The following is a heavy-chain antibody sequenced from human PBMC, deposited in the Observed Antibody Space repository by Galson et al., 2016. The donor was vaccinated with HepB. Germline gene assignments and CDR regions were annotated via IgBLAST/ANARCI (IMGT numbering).Heavy chain of an antibody. CDR2: IWYDGSNK. D-gene: IGHD3-3*01. CDR1: GFTFSSYG. V-gene: IGHV3-33*01. Sequence: SLRLSCAASGFTFSSYGMHWVRQAPGKGLEWVAVIWYDGSNKYYADSVKGRFTISRDNSKNTLYLQMNSLRAEDAAVYYCARDFWRDFEYFQYWGQGTLVIVSS. CDR3: ARDFWRDFEYFQY. J-gene: IGHJ1*01.